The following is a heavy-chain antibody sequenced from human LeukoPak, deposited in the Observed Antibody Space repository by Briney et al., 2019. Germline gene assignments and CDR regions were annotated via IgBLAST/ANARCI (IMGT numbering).Heavy chain of an antibody. D-gene: IGHD3-22*01. V-gene: IGHV4-39*07. J-gene: IGHJ4*02. CDR1: GGSISSSSYN. CDR3: ARSVDTYYYDSSGYYFDY. Sequence: SETLSLTCTVSGGSISSSSYNWGWIRQPPGKGLEWIGSIYYSGSTYYNPSLKSRVTISVDTSKNQFSLKLSSVTAADTAVYYCARSVDTYYYDSSGYYFDYWGQGTLVTVSS. CDR2: IYYSGST.